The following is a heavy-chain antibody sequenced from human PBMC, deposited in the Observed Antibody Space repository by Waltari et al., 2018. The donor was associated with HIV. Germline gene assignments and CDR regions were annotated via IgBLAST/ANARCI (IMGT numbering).Heavy chain of an antibody. D-gene: IGHD3-3*01. CDR3: ARANYDFRYYFRY. CDR1: GFTVSSSY. V-gene: IGHV3-53*02. CDR2: INNDGTT. Sequence: EVQVVETGGGLIQPGGSLRLSCAASGFTVSSSYMSWVRQGPGKGLEWVAIINNDGTTYYTDSVKGRFTISRDNSKNTLYLQMNSLRAEDTALYYCARANYDFRYYFRYWGQGTLLTVSS. J-gene: IGHJ4*02.